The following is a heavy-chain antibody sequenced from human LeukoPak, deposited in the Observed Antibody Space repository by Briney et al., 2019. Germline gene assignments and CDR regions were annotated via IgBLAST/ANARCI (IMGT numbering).Heavy chain of an antibody. CDR3: ARQLDHGDYDY. CDR1: GYSFTNYW. Sequence: GESLKISCKGSGYSFTNYWIGWVRQMPGKGLEWMGIIYPGDSDTRYSPSFQGQVTVSADESITTAYLQWSSLKASDTAMYYCARQLDHGDYDYWGQGTQVTVSS. V-gene: IGHV5-51*01. D-gene: IGHD4-17*01. CDR2: IYPGDSDT. J-gene: IGHJ4*01.